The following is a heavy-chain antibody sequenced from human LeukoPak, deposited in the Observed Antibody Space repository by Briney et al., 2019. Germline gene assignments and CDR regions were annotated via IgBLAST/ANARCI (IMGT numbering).Heavy chain of an antibody. J-gene: IGHJ3*02. V-gene: IGHV3-7*01. D-gene: IGHD6-13*01. CDR2: IMQDGSEK. Sequence: GGSLRLSCLGSGFTFSTYWMSWVRQAPGKGLEWVASIMQDGSEKNYVDSVKGRFTISRDNARNSLYLQMSSLGAEDTAVYYCAREVYSSSRPADAFDIWGQGTVVTVSS. CDR1: GFTFSTYW. CDR3: AREVYSSSRPADAFDI.